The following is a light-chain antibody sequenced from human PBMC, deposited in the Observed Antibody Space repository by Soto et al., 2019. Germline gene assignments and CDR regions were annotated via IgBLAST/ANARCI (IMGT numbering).Light chain of an antibody. CDR2: GAS. Sequence: EIVLTQSPGTLSLSPGERATLSCRASQSVSSNYLAWYQQKPGQAPRLIISGASTRATGIPDRFSGGGSGTDFTFTISRVEPEDFAVYYCQQYGSSPYTFGQGAKLEIK. CDR1: QSVSSNY. V-gene: IGKV3-20*01. J-gene: IGKJ2*01. CDR3: QQYGSSPYT.